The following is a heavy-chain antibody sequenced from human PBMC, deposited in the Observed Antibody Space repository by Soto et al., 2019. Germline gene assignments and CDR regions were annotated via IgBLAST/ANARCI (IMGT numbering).Heavy chain of an antibody. CDR3: AKRGSWSYYDY. J-gene: IGHJ4*02. CDR1: GFTFSSYA. V-gene: IGHV3-23*01. CDR2: ISGSGDSP. Sequence: EVQPLETGGGLEQPGGSLRLSCAASGFTFSSYAMRWVRQAPVKGLEWVSAISGSGDSPYYADSVKGRFTISRDNSNDTLALQMNGLSAADTAVYDCAKRGSWSYYDYWGQGTLVTVSS. D-gene: IGHD3-3*01.